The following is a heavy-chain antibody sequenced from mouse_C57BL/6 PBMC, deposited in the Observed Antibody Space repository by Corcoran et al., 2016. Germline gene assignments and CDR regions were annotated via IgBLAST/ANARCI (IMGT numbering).Heavy chain of an antibody. J-gene: IGHJ1*03. CDR3: TREDYYYGSSYGYFDV. Sequence: QVQLQQSGAELVRPGASVTLSCKASGYTFTDYEMHWVKQTPGHGLEWIGAIDPETGGTAYNQKFKGKAILTADKSSSTAYMELRSLTSEDSAVYYCTREDYYYGSSYGYFDVWGTGTTVTVSS. D-gene: IGHD1-1*01. V-gene: IGHV1-15*01. CDR2: IDPETGGT. CDR1: GYTFTDYE.